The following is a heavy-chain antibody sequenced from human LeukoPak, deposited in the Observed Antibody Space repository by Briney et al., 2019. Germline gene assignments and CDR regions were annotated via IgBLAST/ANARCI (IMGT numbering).Heavy chain of an antibody. J-gene: IGHJ4*02. V-gene: IGHV3-21*04. CDR1: GFTFSTYT. CDR2: ISSRSSYI. CDR3: AKARRNYYGSGSYYDY. Sequence: GGSVRLSCAASGFTFSTYTMNWVRQAPGKGLEWVSSISSRSSYIYYADSVKGRFTISRDNVKNSLSLQMNSLRAEDTAFYYCAKARRNYYGSGSYYDYWGQGTLVTVSS. D-gene: IGHD3-10*01.